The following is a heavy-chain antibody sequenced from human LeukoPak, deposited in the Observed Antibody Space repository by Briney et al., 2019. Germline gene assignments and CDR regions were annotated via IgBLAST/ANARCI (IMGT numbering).Heavy chain of an antibody. CDR1: GGSISSYY. V-gene: IGHV4-59*08. D-gene: IGHD6-19*01. CDR2: IYYSGST. J-gene: IGHJ5*02. CDR3: ARRFSSGWSQTLNWFDP. Sequence: SSETLSLTCTVSGGSISSYYRSWIRQTPGKGLEWIGYIYYSGSTNYNPSLKSRVTISVDTSKNQFSLKLSSVTAADTAVYYCARRFSSGWSQTLNWFDPWGQGTLVTVSS.